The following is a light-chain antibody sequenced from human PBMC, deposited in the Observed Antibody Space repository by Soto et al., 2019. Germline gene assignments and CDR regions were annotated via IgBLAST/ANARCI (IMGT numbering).Light chain of an antibody. CDR3: QQGKSFPLT. V-gene: IGKV1-12*01. J-gene: IGKJ4*01. Sequence: DIQMTQSPSSVSASVGDRVTITCRASQDINSWLAGYQQKPGLAPKLLIYKVSSLQGGVPSRFSGSTSGTNVTLTISSLQAEDFATYFCQQGKSFPLTFGGGTKVEIK. CDR1: QDINSW. CDR2: KVS.